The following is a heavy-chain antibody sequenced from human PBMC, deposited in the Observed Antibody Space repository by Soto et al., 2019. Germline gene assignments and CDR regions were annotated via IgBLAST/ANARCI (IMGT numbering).Heavy chain of an antibody. CDR2: IKSKTDGGTT. CDR1: GFTFSNAW. D-gene: IGHD3-10*01. J-gene: IGHJ3*02. CDR3: ARKRGSGIRGILWGAFDI. Sequence: PGGSLRLSCAASGFTFSNAWMSWVRQAPGKGLEWVGRIKSKTDGGTTDYAAPVKGRFTISRDDSKNTLYLQMNSLRAEDTAVYYCARKRGSGIRGILWGAFDIWGQGTMVTVSS. V-gene: IGHV3-15*01.